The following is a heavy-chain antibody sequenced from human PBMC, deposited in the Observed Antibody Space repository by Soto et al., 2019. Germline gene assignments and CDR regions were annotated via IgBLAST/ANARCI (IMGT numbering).Heavy chain of an antibody. CDR1: GFTFSSYG. V-gene: IGHV3-33*01. J-gene: IGHJ4*02. CDR2: IWYDGSNK. CDR3: ARTYYDSSGYYDY. D-gene: IGHD3-22*01. Sequence: PGGSLRLSCAASGFTFSSYGMHWVRQAPGKGLEWVAVIWYDGSNKYYADSVKGRFTISRDNSKNTLYLQMNSLRAEDTAVYYCARTYYDSSGYYDYWGQGTLVTVSS.